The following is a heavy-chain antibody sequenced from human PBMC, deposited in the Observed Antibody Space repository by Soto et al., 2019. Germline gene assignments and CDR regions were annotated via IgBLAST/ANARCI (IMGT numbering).Heavy chain of an antibody. J-gene: IGHJ4*02. CDR3: VVGSSGWYGDHNFDY. V-gene: IGHV1-69*06. Sequence: VASVKVSCKASGGTFSSYAISWVRQAPGQGLEWMGGIIPIFGTANYAQKFQGRVTITADKSTSTAYMELSSLRSEDTAVYYCVVGSSGWYGDHNFDYWGQGTLVTVSS. CDR2: IIPIFGTA. CDR1: GGTFSSYA. D-gene: IGHD6-19*01.